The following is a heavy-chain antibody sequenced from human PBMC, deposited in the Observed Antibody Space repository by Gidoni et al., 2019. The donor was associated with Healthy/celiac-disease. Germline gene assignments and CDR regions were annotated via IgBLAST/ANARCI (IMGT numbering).Heavy chain of an antibody. D-gene: IGHD4-17*01. J-gene: IGHJ4*02. CDR3: ARDIRSLDSGDFDY. CDR2: ISSSGSTI. V-gene: IGHV3-48*03. CDR1: GFTFSSYE. Sequence: EVQLVESGGGLVQPGGSLRLSCAASGFTFSSYEMNWVRQAPGKGLEWVSYISSSGSTIYYADSVKGRFTISRDNAKNSLYLQMNSLRAEDTAVYYCARDIRSLDSGDFDYWGQGTLVTVSS.